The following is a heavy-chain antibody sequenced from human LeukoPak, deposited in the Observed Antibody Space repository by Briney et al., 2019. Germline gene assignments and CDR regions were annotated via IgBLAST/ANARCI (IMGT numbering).Heavy chain of an antibody. CDR3: ARDSSGYQ. J-gene: IGHJ4*02. CDR1: GFTFSTYW. CDR2: IKEDGSGK. D-gene: IGHD3-22*01. V-gene: IGHV3-7*01. Sequence: GGSLRLSCAASGFTFSTYWMSWVRQAPGKGLEWVANIKEDGSGKYYGDSVKGRFTISRDNAKNSLYLEMNSLRVEDTAVYYCARDSSGYQWGQGTLVTVSS.